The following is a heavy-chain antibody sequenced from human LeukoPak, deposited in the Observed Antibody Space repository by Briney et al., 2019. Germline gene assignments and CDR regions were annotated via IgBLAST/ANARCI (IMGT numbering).Heavy chain of an antibody. CDR3: AKAQRKGGYYFDY. CDR1: GFTFSSYW. V-gene: IGHV3-74*01. Sequence: GGSLRLSCAASGFTFSSYWLHWVRQAPGKGLVWVSRIKGDERSTNYADSVKGRFTISRDNSKNTLYLQMNSLRAEDTAVYYCAKAQRKGGYYFDYWGQGTLVTVSS. J-gene: IGHJ4*02. D-gene: IGHD1-1*01. CDR2: IKGDERST.